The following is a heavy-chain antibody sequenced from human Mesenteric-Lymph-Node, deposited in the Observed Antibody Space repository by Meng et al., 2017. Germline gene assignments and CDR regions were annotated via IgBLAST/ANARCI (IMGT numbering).Heavy chain of an antibody. J-gene: IGHJ4*02. CDR3: ASGEGSYYYRY. Sequence: QVQLQESGPGLLKTSETLSLTCTVSGDSVTTYYWSWFRQPPGKGLEWVGCMYYSRSIDYNPSLKSRVTISLDTSKNQFSLKMRSVSAADTAIYYCASGEGSYYYRYWGQGTLVTVFS. V-gene: IGHV4-59*02. CDR2: MYYSRSI. D-gene: IGHD3-10*01. CDR1: GDSVTTYY.